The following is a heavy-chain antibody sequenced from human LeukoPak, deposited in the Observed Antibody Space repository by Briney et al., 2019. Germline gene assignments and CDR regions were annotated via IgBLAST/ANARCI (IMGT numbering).Heavy chain of an antibody. J-gene: IGHJ4*02. V-gene: IGHV4-30-4*02. Sequence: PSETLSLTCTVSGGSISSGDYYWSWIRQPPGKGLEWIGYTYYSGSTYYNPSLKSRVTISVDTSKNQFSLKLSSVTAADTAVYYCAREYHYYDTRGYYYFDYWGQGTLVTVSS. CDR2: TYYSGST. CDR3: AREYHYYDTRGYYYFDY. CDR1: GGSISSGDYY. D-gene: IGHD3-22*01.